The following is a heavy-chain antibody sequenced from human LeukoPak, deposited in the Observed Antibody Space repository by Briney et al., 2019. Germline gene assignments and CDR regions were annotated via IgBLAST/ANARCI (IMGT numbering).Heavy chain of an antibody. CDR3: AKLHPGYCSSTSCLGYFDY. CDR2: IYYSGST. Sequence: RSGTLSLTCTVSGGSISSSSYYWGWIRPPPGKGLELIGTIYYSGSTYYNPSLKSRVTISVDTSKNQFSLKLSSVTAADTAVYYCAKLHPGYCSSTSCLGYFDYWGQGTLVTVSS. CDR1: GGSISSSSYY. V-gene: IGHV4-39*01. J-gene: IGHJ4*02. D-gene: IGHD2-2*01.